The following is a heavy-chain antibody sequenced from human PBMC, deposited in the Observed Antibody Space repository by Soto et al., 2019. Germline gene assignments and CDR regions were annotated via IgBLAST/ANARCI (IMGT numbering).Heavy chain of an antibody. CDR3: ARGTALIFGNFDY. CDR1: GGSFSGYY. Sequence: QVQLQQWGAGLLKPSETLSLTCAVYGGSFSGYYWSWIRQPPGKGLEWIGEINHSESTKYNPSLKSRVTISVDTSKNQCSLKLSSVTAADTAVYYCARGTALIFGNFDYWGQGTLVTVSS. V-gene: IGHV4-34*01. CDR2: INHSEST. D-gene: IGHD3-3*01. J-gene: IGHJ4*02.